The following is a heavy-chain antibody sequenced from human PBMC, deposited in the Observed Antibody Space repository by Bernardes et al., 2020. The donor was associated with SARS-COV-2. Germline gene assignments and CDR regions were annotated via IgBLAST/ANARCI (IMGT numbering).Heavy chain of an antibody. CDR2: IYPGDSDT. J-gene: IGHJ6*02. V-gene: IGHV5-51*01. D-gene: IGHD1-26*01. CDR1: GYSFTSYW. Sequence: GESLKISCKGSGYSFTSYWIGSVRQMPGKGLEWMGIIYPGDSDTTYSPSFQGQVTISADKSISTAYLQWSSLKASDTAMYYCARHDNVALSNGRYYWYGLDVWGQGTTVTVSS. CDR3: ARHDNVALSNGRYYWYGLDV.